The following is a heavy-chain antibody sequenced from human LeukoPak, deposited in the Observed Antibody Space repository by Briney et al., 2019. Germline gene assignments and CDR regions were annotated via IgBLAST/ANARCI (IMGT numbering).Heavy chain of an antibody. V-gene: IGHV4-34*01. D-gene: IGHD2-2*01. CDR1: GGSFSGYY. J-gene: IGHJ6*02. CDR3: ARAGYCSSTSCSPIQYYYYYGMDV. Sequence: SETLSLTCAVYGGSFSGYYWSWIRQPPGKGLEWIGEINHSGSTNYNPSLKSRVTISVDTSKNQFSLKLSSVTAADTAVYYCARAGYCSSTSCSPIQYYYYYGMDVWGQGTTVTVSS. CDR2: INHSGST.